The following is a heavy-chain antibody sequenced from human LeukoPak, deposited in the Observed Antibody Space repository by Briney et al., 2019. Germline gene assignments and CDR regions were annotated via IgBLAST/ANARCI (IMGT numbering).Heavy chain of an antibody. CDR3: ARKVSSGWSYTAKYYFDY. V-gene: IGHV1-18*01. CDR1: GYTFTSYD. CDR2: ISAHNGKT. J-gene: IGHJ4*02. Sequence: ASVTVSCKASGYTFTSYDISWVRQAPGQGLEWMGWISAHNGKTNYAQNLQGRVTMTTDTSTNTAYMELRSLRSDDTAVYYCARKVSSGWSYTAKYYFDYWGQGTLVTVSS. D-gene: IGHD6-13*01.